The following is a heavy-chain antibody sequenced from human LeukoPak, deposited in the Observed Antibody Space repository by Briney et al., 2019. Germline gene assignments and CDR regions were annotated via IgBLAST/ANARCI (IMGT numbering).Heavy chain of an antibody. CDR1: GYTFTGYY. Sequence: ASVKVSCKASGYTFTGYYMHWVRQAPGQGLEWMGGINPNSGGTNYAQKFQGRVTMTRDTSISTAYMELSRLRSDDTAVYYCARVATVVVDWYYFDYWGQGTLVTVSS. J-gene: IGHJ4*02. D-gene: IGHD3-22*01. CDR2: INPNSGGT. V-gene: IGHV1-2*02. CDR3: ARVATVVVDWYYFDY.